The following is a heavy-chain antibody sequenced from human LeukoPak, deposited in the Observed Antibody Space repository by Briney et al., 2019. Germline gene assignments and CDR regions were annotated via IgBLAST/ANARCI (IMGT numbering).Heavy chain of an antibody. D-gene: IGHD5-24*01. Sequence: SETLSLTCTVSGGSISSYYWSWIRQPPGKGLEWIGYIYYSGSTNYNPSLRSRVTISVDTSKNQFSLKLSSVTAADTAVYYCARVRRDGYNFGAFDIWGQGTMVTVSP. V-gene: IGHV4-59*01. CDR2: IYYSGST. CDR3: ARVRRDGYNFGAFDI. J-gene: IGHJ3*02. CDR1: GGSISSYY.